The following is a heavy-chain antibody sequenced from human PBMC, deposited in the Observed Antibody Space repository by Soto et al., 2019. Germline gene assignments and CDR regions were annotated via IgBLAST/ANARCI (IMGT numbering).Heavy chain of an antibody. V-gene: IGHV4-4*02. CDR2: IYHSGST. CDR3: ARTTMVREGFDF. CDR1: GGSISSSNW. J-gene: IGHJ4*02. Sequence: QVQLQESGPGLVKPSGTLSLPCAVSGGSISSSNWWSWVRQPPGKGLEWIGEIYHSGSTNYNPSLKSRVTLSVDKSKNQFSLKLSSVTAADTAVYYCARTTMVREGFDFWGEGTLFTVSS. D-gene: IGHD3-10*01.